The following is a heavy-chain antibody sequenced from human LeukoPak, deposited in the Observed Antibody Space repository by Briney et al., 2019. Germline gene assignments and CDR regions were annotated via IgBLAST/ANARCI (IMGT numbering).Heavy chain of an antibody. CDR2: INHSGST. Sequence: SETLSLTCAVYGGSFSGYYWSWIRQPPGKGLEWIGEINHSGSTNYNPSLKSRVTISVDTSKNQFSLKLSSVTAADTAVCYCASRGLGGYSSSNGWEFDYWGQGTLVTVSS. CDR1: GGSFSGYY. CDR3: ASRGLGGYSSSNGWEFDY. J-gene: IGHJ4*02. V-gene: IGHV4-34*01. D-gene: IGHD6-13*01.